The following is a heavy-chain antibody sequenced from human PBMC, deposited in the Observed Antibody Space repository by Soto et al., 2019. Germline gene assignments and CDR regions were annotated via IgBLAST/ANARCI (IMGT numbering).Heavy chain of an antibody. V-gene: IGHV4-30-4*01. CDR3: AREATIAARLDS. Sequence: QVQLQESGPGLVKPSQTLSLTCTVSGGSISSGDYYWSWLRQPPGKGLEWIGYIYYSGSIYYNPSLKSRVTISVDTSKNQFSLKLSSVTAADTAVYYCAREATIAARLDSWGQGTLVTVSS. CDR2: IYYSGSI. D-gene: IGHD6-6*01. CDR1: GGSISSGDYY. J-gene: IGHJ4*02.